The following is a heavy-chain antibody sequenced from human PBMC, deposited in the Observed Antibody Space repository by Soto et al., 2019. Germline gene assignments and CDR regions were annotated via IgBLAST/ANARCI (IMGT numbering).Heavy chain of an antibody. V-gene: IGHV4-34*09. CDR2: INHSGST. Sequence: SETLSLTCTVSGGSISSYYWSWIHQPPGTGLEWIGEINHSGSTNYNPSLKSRVTISVDTSKNQFSLKLSSVTAADTAVYYCARWPQLEPRFDYWGQGTLVTVSS. D-gene: IGHD1-1*01. J-gene: IGHJ4*02. CDR1: GGSISSYY. CDR3: ARWPQLEPRFDY.